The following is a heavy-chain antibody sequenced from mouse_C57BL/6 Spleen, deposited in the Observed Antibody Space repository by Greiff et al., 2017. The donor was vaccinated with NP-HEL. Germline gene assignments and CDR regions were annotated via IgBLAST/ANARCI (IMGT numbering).Heavy chain of an antibody. CDR2: IYPGDGDT. CDR1: GYAFSSSW. D-gene: IGHD1-1*01. V-gene: IGHV1-82*01. CDR3: ARGGDYYGSNMDY. Sequence: QVQLQQSGPELVKPGASVKISCKASGYAFSSSWMNWVKQRPGKGLGWIGRIYPGDGDTNYNGKFKGKATLTADKSSSTAYMQLSSLTSEDSAVYFCARGGDYYGSNMDYWGQGTSVTVSS. J-gene: IGHJ4*01.